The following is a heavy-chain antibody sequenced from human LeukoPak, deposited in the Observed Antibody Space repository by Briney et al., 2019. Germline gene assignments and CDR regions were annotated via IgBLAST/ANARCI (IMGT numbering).Heavy chain of an antibody. D-gene: IGHD1-1*01. CDR2: IKSKNDGGTA. V-gene: IGHV3-15*01. J-gene: IGHJ6*02. CDR3: TSYRGRMDD. CDR1: GFTFSNAW. Sequence: SGGSLRLSCAASGFTFSNAWMGWVRQAPGKGLEWVGCIKSKNDGGTADYAAPVKGRFTISRDDSKNTLYLQMNSLKTEDTAIYYCTSYRGRMDDWGQGTTVTVSS.